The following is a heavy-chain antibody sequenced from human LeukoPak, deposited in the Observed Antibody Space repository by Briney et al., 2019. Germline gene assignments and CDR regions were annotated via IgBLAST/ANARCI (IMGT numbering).Heavy chain of an antibody. CDR2: ISYDGGKT. D-gene: IGHD3-3*01. V-gene: IGHV3-30-3*01. CDR3: ARGFNDFWSGSQLEY. CDR1: GFIFGGYA. Sequence: PGGSLRLSCAASGFIFGGYAMHWVRQAPDKGLQWLAVISYDGGKTYYADSVEGRFTIPRDNSKSTVYLEINSLRSEDTAIYYCARGFNDFWSGSQLEYWGQGTLVTVSS. J-gene: IGHJ4*02.